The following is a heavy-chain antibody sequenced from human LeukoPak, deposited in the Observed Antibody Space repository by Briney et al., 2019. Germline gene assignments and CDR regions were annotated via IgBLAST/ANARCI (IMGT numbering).Heavy chain of an antibody. CDR2: ISYSGNT. Sequence: SETLSLTCTVSSGSISSGTYYWSWIRQLPGKGLEWIGYISYSGNTDYNPSLKSRVTMSVDTSKNQFSLKLSSVTAADTAVYYCARGSRVWVSTSYYYWGQGTLVTVSS. V-gene: IGHV4-31*03. J-gene: IGHJ4*02. CDR1: SGSISSGTYY. D-gene: IGHD2-2*01. CDR3: ARGSRVWVSTSYYY.